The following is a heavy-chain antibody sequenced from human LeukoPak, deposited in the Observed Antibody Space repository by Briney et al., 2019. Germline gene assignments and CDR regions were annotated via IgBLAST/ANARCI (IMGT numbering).Heavy chain of an antibody. V-gene: IGHV4-59*01. CDR3: ARCVDYGDYVGAFDI. D-gene: IGHD4-17*01. CDR2: IYYSGST. CDR1: GGSISSYY. J-gene: IGHJ3*02. Sequence: PSETLSLTCTVSGGSISSYYWSWIRQPPGKGLEWIGYIYYSGSTNYNPSLESRVTISVDTSKNQFSLKLSSVTAADTAVYYCARCVDYGDYVGAFDIWGQGTMVTVSS.